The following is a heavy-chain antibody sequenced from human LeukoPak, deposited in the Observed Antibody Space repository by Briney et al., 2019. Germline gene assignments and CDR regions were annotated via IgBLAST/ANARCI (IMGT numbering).Heavy chain of an antibody. D-gene: IGHD6-19*01. Sequence: SETLSLTCAVYGGSFSGYYWSWIRQPPGRGLEWIGEINHSGSTNYNPSLKSRVTISVDTSKNQFSLKLSSVTAADTAVYYCARGRDSSGWYVWGQGTTVTVSS. CDR3: ARGRDSSGWYV. CDR1: GGSFSGYY. J-gene: IGHJ6*02. V-gene: IGHV4-34*01. CDR2: INHSGST.